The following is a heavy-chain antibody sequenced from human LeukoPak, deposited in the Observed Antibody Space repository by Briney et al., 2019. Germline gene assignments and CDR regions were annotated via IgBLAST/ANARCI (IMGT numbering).Heavy chain of an antibody. Sequence: GGSLRLSCAASGFTFDDYAMHWVRQAPGKGLEWVSGISWNSGSIGYADSVKGRFTISRDNAKNSLYLQMNSLRAADTAVYYCARDPLNYYDSSGYYYGDAFDIWGQGTMVTVSS. CDR1: GFTFDDYA. D-gene: IGHD3-22*01. CDR3: ARDPLNYYDSSGYYYGDAFDI. J-gene: IGHJ3*02. V-gene: IGHV3-9*01. CDR2: ISWNSGSI.